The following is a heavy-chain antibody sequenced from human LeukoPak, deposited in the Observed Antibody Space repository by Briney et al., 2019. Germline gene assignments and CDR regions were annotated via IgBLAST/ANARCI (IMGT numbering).Heavy chain of an antibody. CDR1: GFTFSSYE. Sequence: GGSLRLSCAASGFTFSSYEMNWVCQAPGKGLEWVSYINTGGFTIYYADSVKGRFTISRDNAKNSLYLQMNSLRAEDTAVYYCARGASGIGGIRFDPWGQGTLVTVSS. CDR3: ARGASGIGGIRFDP. J-gene: IGHJ5*02. D-gene: IGHD3-10*01. CDR2: INTGGFTI. V-gene: IGHV3-48*03.